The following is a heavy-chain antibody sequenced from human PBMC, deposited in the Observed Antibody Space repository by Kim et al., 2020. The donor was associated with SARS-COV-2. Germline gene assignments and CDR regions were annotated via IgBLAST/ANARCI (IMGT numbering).Heavy chain of an antibody. J-gene: IGHJ4*01. CDR2: ISYDGSNK. CDR1: GFTFSSYG. CDR3: SKPSRYYYDSSGYYLDY. D-gene: IGHD3-22*01. V-gene: IGHV3-30*18. Sequence: GGSLRLSCAASGFTFSSYGMHWVRQAPGKGLEWVAVISYDGSNKYYADSVQGRFTILRDNSKNTLYLQMNSLIAEDTAVYYCSKPSRYYYDSSGYYLDY.